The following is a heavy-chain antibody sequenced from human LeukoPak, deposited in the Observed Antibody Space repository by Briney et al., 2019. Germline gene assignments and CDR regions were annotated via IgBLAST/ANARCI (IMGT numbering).Heavy chain of an antibody. CDR1: GYTFTSYG. D-gene: IGHD4-23*01. CDR3: ARVSGGKESYFDY. Sequence: ASVKVSCKASGYTFTSYGISWVRQAPGQGLEWMGWISAYNGNTNYAQKLQGRVTMTTDTSTTTAYLELRSLRSDAPAVYSCARVSGGKESYFDYWGQGTLVTVSS. V-gene: IGHV1-18*01. J-gene: IGHJ4*02. CDR2: ISAYNGNT.